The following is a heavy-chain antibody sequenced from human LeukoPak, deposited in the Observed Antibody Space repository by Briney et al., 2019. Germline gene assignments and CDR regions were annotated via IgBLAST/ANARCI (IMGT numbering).Heavy chain of an antibody. J-gene: IGHJ6*02. CDR3: ARDRTIAVDGTIYFYGMDV. Sequence: PSETLSLTCAVSGYSISSGYSWDWIRQSPGKGLEWIGNICSSGSTYYNPSLKSRATISADTSKNQLSLKLRSVTAADTAVYYCARDRTIAVDGTIYFYGMDVRGQGTTVTVSS. V-gene: IGHV4-38-2*02. CDR1: GYSISSGYS. CDR2: ICSSGST. D-gene: IGHD6-13*01.